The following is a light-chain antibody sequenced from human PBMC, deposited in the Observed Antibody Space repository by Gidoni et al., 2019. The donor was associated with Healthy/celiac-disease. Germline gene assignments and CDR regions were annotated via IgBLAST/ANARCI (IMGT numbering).Light chain of an antibody. CDR3: QQYDSYSWT. J-gene: IGKJ1*01. V-gene: IGKV1-5*01. CDR1: QSIRSW. CDR2: DAY. Sequence: DIELTQSPSTLSASGGDRVTIPCRASQSIRSWLAWYQQKPGKAPKLLIYDAYSLESGVPSRFSGSGSGTEFTFTISSLQPDDFATYYCQQYDSYSWTFGQGTKVEIK.